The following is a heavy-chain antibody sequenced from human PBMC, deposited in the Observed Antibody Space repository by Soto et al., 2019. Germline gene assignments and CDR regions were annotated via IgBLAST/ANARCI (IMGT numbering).Heavy chain of an antibody. CDR2: ISAYNGNT. D-gene: IGHD4-17*01. J-gene: IGHJ4*02. CDR3: ARSNFLRWHGGVAY. Sequence: QVQLVQSGAEVKKPGASVKVSCKASGYTFTSYGISWVRQAPGQGLEWMGWISAYNGNTNYAQKLQGRVTMTTDTXKSTAYMELRSLRSDDTAVYYCARSNFLRWHGGVAYWGQGTLVTVSS. CDR1: GYTFTSYG. V-gene: IGHV1-18*01.